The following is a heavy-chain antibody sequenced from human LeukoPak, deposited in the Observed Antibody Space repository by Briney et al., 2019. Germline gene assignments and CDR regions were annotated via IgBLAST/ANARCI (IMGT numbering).Heavy chain of an antibody. CDR3: GREQRGALGRGVDVLFASYYTYYYMDV. Sequence: GASVKVSCKASGYTFTMYYIHWVRQAPGQGLEWMGMINPSDGATTYAQRFQGRVTMTRDVSTTTVYMDLRSLRSEDTAVYFCGREQRGALGRGVDVLFASYYTYYYMDVWGRGTTVTVSS. D-gene: IGHD3-10*01. CDR1: GYTFTMYY. CDR2: INPSDGAT. J-gene: IGHJ6*03. V-gene: IGHV1-46*01.